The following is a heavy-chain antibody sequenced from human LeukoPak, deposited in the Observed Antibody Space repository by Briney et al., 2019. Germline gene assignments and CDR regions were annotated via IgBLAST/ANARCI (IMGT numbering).Heavy chain of an antibody. CDR3: ARDRRYCSGGSCYAYYYYYYMDV. CDR2: INPNSGGT. CDR1: GYTFTGYY. D-gene: IGHD2-15*01. Sequence: ASVKVSCKASGYTFTGYYMHWVRQAPGQGLEWMGWINPNSGGTNYAQKFQGRVTMTRDTSISTAYMELSRLRSDDTAVYYCARDRRYCSGGSCYAYYYYYYMDVWGKGTTVTVSS. J-gene: IGHJ6*03. V-gene: IGHV1-2*02.